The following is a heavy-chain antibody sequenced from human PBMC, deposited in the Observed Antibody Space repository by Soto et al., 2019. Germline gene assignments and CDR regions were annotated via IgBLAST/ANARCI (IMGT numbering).Heavy chain of an antibody. V-gene: IGHV4-59*11. CDR3: ARDWDSSGLFDP. J-gene: IGHJ5*02. D-gene: IGHD3-10*01. CDR2: ISYSGST. CDR1: GASITTHY. Sequence: SETLSLTCSVSGASITTHYWSWIRQPPGKGLEWIGSISYSGSTKYNPSIESRVMISLATSKNQFSLRLTSVTAADTALYYCARDWDSSGLFDPWGQGALVTVSS.